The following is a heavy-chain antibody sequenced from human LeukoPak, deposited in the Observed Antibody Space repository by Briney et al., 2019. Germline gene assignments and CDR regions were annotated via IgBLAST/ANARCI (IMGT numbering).Heavy chain of an antibody. CDR2: IIPILGIA. D-gene: IGHD1-26*01. J-gene: IGHJ4*02. Sequence: EASVKVSCKASGGTFSSYTISWVRQATGQGLEWMGRIIPILGIANYAQKFQGRVTITADKSTSTAYMELSSLRSEDTAVYYCASTPDILVGATPYWGQGTLVTVSS. V-gene: IGHV1-69*02. CDR1: GGTFSSYT. CDR3: ASTPDILVGATPY.